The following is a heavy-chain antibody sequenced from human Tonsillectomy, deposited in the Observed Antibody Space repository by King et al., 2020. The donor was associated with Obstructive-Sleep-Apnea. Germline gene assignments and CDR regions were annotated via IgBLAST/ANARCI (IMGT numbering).Heavy chain of an antibody. V-gene: IGHV3-74*01. CDR1: GFSFSSSW. CDR3: ATAVM. J-gene: IGHJ4*02. D-gene: IGHD2-8*01. CDR2: ISSDGGAT. Sequence: VQLVESGGGLVQPEGSLRLSCAASGFSFSSSWMHWVRQAPGKGLQWISYISSDGGATTYADSVRGRFTISRDNAKNTLFLQMSSLRAEDTAVYYCATAVMGGQGTLATVSS.